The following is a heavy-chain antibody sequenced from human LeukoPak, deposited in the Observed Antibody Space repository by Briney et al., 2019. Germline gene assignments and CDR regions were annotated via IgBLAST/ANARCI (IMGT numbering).Heavy chain of an antibody. J-gene: IGHJ5*02. CDR1: GFTFRTFA. V-gene: IGHV3-30-3*01. CDR3: ARSRVYDFCSGYPFDP. D-gene: IGHD3-3*01. Sequence: GGSLRLSCAASGFTFRTFAFHWVRQAPGKGLEWVASTSYDGAIKYYAGSVEGRFTISRDNSKNTLYLQMNSLRAEDTAVYYCARSRVYDFCSGYPFDPWGQGTLVTVSS. CDR2: TSYDGAIK.